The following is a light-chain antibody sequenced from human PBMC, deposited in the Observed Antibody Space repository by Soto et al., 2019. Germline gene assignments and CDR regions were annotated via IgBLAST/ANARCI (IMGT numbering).Light chain of an antibody. CDR3: GTWDSSLSAGV. V-gene: IGLV1-51*01. CDR2: DNY. CDR1: SSNIGNNY. Sequence: QSVLTQPPSVSAAPGQKVTISCSGSSSNIGNNYVSWYQQLPGTVPKLLIYDNYKRPSGIPDRFSGSKSGTSATLGITGLQTGDEADYYCGTWDSSLSAGVFGGGTKLTVL. J-gene: IGLJ3*02.